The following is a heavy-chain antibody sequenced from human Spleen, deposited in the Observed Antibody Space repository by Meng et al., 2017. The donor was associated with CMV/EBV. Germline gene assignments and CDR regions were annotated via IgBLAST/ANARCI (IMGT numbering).Heavy chain of an antibody. V-gene: IGHV3-9*01. CDR3: ARGDSSPNWFDS. CDR1: GFTFDDYA. CDR2: ISWNSGSI. J-gene: IGHJ5*01. D-gene: IGHD3-22*01. Sequence: SLKISCAASGFTFDDYAMHWVRQAPGKGLEWVSGISWNSGSIGYADSVKGRFTISRDNAKNSLYLQMNSLRAEDTALYYCARGDSSPNWFDSWGQGTLVTVSS.